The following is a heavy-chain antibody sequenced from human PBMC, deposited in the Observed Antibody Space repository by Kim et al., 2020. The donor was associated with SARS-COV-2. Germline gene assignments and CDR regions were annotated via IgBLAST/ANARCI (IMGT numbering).Heavy chain of an antibody. CDR1: GFTFSDYA. CDR2: IRSKDYGGTT. V-gene: IGHV3-49*04. J-gene: IGHJ4*02. CDR3: ARDDERAKCIEF. Sequence: GGSLRLSCAASGFTFSDYAMSWVRQAPGKGLEGVGFIRSKDYGGTTGYAASVKGRFTISSDDSKSIAYLQMSSLKTEDKAVYFCARDDERAKCIEFWGQG.